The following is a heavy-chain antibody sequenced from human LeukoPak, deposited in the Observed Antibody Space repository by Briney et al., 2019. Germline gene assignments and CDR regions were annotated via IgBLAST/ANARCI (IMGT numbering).Heavy chain of an antibody. CDR3: DTRPRY. D-gene: IGHD2-2*01. CDR2: ISSSGNTI. CDR1: GLTFSSYD. Sequence: GGSLRLSCVGSGLTFSSYDMNWVRQAPGKGLEWVSYISSSGNTIYYADSVKGRFTISRDNAKNSLYLQMNSLRAEDTAVYYCDTRPRYWGQGTLVTVSS. J-gene: IGHJ4*02. V-gene: IGHV3-48*03.